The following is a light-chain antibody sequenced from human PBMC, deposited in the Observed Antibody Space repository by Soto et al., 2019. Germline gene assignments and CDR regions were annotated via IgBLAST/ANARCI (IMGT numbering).Light chain of an antibody. CDR2: EGT. CDR1: SSDVGSDKL. V-gene: IGLV2-23*01. J-gene: IGLJ2*01. Sequence: QSVLTQPASVSGSPGQSITISCTGISSDVGSDKLVSWYQQHPGKVPKLIIYEGTERPSGVSNRFSGSESGDTASLTISGLQSEDEADYYCSSYAARHVVFGGGTKLTVL. CDR3: SSYAARHVV.